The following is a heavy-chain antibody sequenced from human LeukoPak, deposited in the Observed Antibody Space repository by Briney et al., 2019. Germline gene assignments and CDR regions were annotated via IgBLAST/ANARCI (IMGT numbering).Heavy chain of an antibody. CDR2: LNGDGSYT. Sequence: PGGSLRLSCAASGFTFSSYWMHWVRQAPGNGLFWVSRLNGDGSYTNYADSVKGRFVISRDNAKNTLYLQMNSLRAEDTAVYYCARGPAENNGDVANWGQGTLVTVSS. CDR3: ARGPAENNGDVAN. CDR1: GFTFSSYW. D-gene: IGHD1/OR15-1a*01. V-gene: IGHV3-74*01. J-gene: IGHJ4*02.